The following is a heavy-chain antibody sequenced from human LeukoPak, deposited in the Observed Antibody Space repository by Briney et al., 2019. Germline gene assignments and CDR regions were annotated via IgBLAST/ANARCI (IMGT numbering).Heavy chain of an antibody. J-gene: IGHJ4*02. Sequence: GGSLRLSCAASGFPFSIYWITWVRHAPGKGREGGANIKKDGSEKYYVDSVKGRFTISRDNAENSLFLQMNSLRVEDTAIYYCTRDSGLTGYDLLDYWGQGTLVTVSS. V-gene: IGHV3-7*01. CDR3: TRDSGLTGYDLLDY. CDR1: GFPFSIYW. CDR2: IKKDGSEK. D-gene: IGHD5-12*01.